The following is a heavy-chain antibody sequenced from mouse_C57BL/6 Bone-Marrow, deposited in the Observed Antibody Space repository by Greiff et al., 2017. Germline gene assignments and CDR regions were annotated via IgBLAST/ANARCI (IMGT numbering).Heavy chain of an antibody. Sequence: VQLKESGPVLVKPGASVKMSCKASGYTFTDYYMNWVKQSHGQSLEWIGVINPYNGGTSYNQKFKGKATLTVDKSSSTAYMELNSLTSEDSAVYYCARRGGKYAMDYWGQGTSVTGSS. CDR2: INPYNGGT. V-gene: IGHV1-19*01. D-gene: IGHD1-1*01. CDR1: GYTFTDYY. CDR3: ARRGGKYAMDY. J-gene: IGHJ4*01.